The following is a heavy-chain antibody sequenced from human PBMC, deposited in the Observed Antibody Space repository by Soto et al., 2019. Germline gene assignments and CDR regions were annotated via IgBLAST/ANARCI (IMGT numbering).Heavy chain of an antibody. V-gene: IGHV3-53*01. CDR2: IYSDGTT. CDR3: AILSN. J-gene: IGHJ4*02. D-gene: IGHD6-6*01. CDR1: GFTVSSNY. Sequence: TVESLRLSCAASGFTVSSNYMNWVRQAPGKGLEWLSIIYSDGTTYYADSVKGRFTISRDNFKNTLYLQMSNLRAEDTAVYYCAILSNWGQGTLVTVSS.